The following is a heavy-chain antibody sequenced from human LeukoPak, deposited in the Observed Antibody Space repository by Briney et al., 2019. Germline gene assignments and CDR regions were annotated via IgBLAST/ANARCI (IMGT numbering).Heavy chain of an antibody. CDR3: AVYSSASRGFDY. CDR1: GGSISSGDYY. Sequence: PSETLSLTCTVSGGSISSGDYYWSWIRQPPGKGLEWIGYIYYSGSTYCNPSLKSRVTISVDTSKNQFSLKLSSVTAADTAVYYCAVYSSASRGFDYWGQGTLVTVSS. J-gene: IGHJ4*02. CDR2: IYYSGST. D-gene: IGHD6-25*01. V-gene: IGHV4-30-4*08.